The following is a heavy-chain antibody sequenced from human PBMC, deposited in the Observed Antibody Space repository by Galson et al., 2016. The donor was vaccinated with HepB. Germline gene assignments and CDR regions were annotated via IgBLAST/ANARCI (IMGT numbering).Heavy chain of an antibody. V-gene: IGHV4-39*01. CDR2: VYYSGTT. Sequence: TLSLTCTVSGGSIISPSYHWGWIRQSPGKGLVWIGQVYYSGTTNSNPSLKSRLTISVDTSKNPFSLRLGSVTAADTAVYYCAKLGEVGGAKVVYWGQGTLVTVSS. CDR1: GGSIISPSYH. J-gene: IGHJ4*02. CDR3: AKLGEVGGAKVVY. D-gene: IGHD3-16*01.